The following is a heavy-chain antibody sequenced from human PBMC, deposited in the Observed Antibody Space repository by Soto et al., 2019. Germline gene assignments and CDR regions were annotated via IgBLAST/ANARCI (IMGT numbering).Heavy chain of an antibody. J-gene: IGHJ4*02. Sequence: PGGSLRLSCAASGFTFSSYSTNWVRQAPGKGLEWVSSISSSSSYIYYADSVKGRFTISRDNAKNSLYLQMNSLRAEDTAVYYCARDPLAAAGTFDYWGQGTLVTGSS. CDR1: GFTFSSYS. V-gene: IGHV3-21*01. D-gene: IGHD6-13*01. CDR2: ISSSSSYI. CDR3: ARDPLAAAGTFDY.